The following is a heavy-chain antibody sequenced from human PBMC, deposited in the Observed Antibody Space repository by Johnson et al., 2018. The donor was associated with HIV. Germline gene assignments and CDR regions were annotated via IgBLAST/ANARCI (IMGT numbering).Heavy chain of an antibody. CDR3: AKDERQMGGWSHAFDI. V-gene: IGHV3-33*03. CDR2: IWYDGSNK. Sequence: QVQLVESGGGVVQPGRSLRLSCAASGFTFSTYGMHWVRQAPGKGLECVALIWYDGSNKYYADSVKGRFTISRDNSKNTLYLQMNSLRAEDTAVYYCAKDERQMGGWSHAFDIWGQGTMVTVSS. D-gene: IGHD3-16*01. J-gene: IGHJ3*02. CDR1: GFTFSTYG.